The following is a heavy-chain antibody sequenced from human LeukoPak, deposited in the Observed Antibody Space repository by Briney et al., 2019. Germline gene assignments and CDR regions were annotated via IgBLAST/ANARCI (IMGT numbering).Heavy chain of an antibody. CDR1: GFTFDDYA. D-gene: IGHD4-23*01. J-gene: IGHJ4*02. Sequence: GGSLRLSCAASGFTFDDYAMHWVRQAPGKGLEWVSGISWNSGSIGYADSVKGRFTISRDNAKNSLYLQMNSLRAEDMALYYCAKDISADYGGNLSFDYWGQGTLVTVSS. CDR3: AKDISADYGGNLSFDY. CDR2: ISWNSGSI. V-gene: IGHV3-9*03.